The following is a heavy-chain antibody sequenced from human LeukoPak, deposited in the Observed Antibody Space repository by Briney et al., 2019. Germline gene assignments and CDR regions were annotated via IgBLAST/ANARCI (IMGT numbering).Heavy chain of an antibody. V-gene: IGHV3-11*01. CDR2: ISSGGSTI. CDR3: ARMDYVWGSQFDP. D-gene: IGHD3-16*01. CDR1: GFTFSDYY. J-gene: IGHJ5*02. Sequence: GGSLRLSCAASGFTFSDYYMSWIRQAPGKGLEWVSYISSGGSTIYYADSVKGRFTISRDNAKNSLYLQMNSLRAEDTAVYYCARMDYVWGSQFDPWGQGTLVTVSS.